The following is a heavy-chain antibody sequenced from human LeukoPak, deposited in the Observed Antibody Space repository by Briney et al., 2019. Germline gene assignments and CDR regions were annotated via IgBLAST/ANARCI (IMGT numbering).Heavy chain of an antibody. V-gene: IGHV3-30*04. CDR1: GFTFSSYA. CDR2: ISYDGSNK. D-gene: IGHD3-16*02. Sequence: PGRSLRLSCAASGFTFSSYAMHWVRQAPGKGLEWVAVISYDGSNKYYADSVKGRFTISRDNSKNTLYLQMNSLRAEDTAVYYCARGGNYVWGSCRFWGQGTLVTVSS. J-gene: IGHJ4*02. CDR3: ARGGNYVWGSCRF.